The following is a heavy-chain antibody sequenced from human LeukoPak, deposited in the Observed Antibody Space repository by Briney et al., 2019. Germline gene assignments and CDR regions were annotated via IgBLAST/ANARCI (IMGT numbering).Heavy chain of an antibody. CDR1: GFTFSSYS. V-gene: IGHV3-21*01. CDR2: ISSSNSYI. Sequence: GGSPRLSCAASGFTFSSYSMNWVRQAPGKGLEWVSSISSSNSYIYNADSVKGRFTISRDNAKNSLYLQMNSLRAEDTAVYYCARDQGLLVVAGRFGYWGQGTLVTVSS. J-gene: IGHJ4*02. D-gene: IGHD6-19*01. CDR3: ARDQGLLVVAGRFGY.